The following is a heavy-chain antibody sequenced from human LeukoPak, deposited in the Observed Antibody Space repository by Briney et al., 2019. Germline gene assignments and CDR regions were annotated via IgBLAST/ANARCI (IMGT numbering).Heavy chain of an antibody. V-gene: IGHV1-18*01. D-gene: IGHD3-3*01. CDR3: TRDPSVDYDPLSHWFDP. J-gene: IGHJ5*02. CDR2: ISAYNGNT. Sequence: ASVKVSCRASGYTFTSYGISWGRQAPGQGREGLGWISAYNGNTNYAQKLQGRVTMTTDTSTSTAYMELSSLRSEDTAVYYCTRDPSVDYDPLSHWFDPWGQGTLVTVSS. CDR1: GYTFTSYG.